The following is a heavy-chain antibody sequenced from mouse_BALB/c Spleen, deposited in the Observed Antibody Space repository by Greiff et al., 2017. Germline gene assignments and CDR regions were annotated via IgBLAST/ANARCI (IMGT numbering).Heavy chain of an antibody. CDR1: GYTFTDYV. CDR2: IYPGSGST. J-gene: IGHJ1*01. D-gene: IGHD3-1*01. CDR3: ASAGARDFDV. Sequence: QVQLKESGPELVKPGASVKMSCKASGYTFTDYVISWVKQRTGQGLEWIGEIYPGSGSTYYNEKFKGKATLTADKSSNTAYMQLSSLTSEDSAVYFCASAGARDFDVWGAGTTVTVSS. V-gene: IGHV1-77*01.